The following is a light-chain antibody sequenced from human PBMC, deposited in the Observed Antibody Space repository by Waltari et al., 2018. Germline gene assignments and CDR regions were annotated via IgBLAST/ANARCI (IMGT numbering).Light chain of an antibody. CDR3: QSYDSSLRCWV. CDR1: SLNVGTGHD. CDR2: ANI. V-gene: IGLV1-40*01. Sequence: QSVLTPPPSVSGAPGQRVTISCTGSSLNVGTGHDGPWYQQLPGTAPKLLIYANINRPSGVPGRFAGSKSGTSASLAITGLQAEDEADYYCQSYDSSLRCWVFGGGTKLTVL. J-gene: IGLJ3*02.